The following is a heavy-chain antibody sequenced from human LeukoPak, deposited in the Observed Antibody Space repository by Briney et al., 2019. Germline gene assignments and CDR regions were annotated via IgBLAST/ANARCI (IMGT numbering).Heavy chain of an antibody. Sequence: ASVKVSCKASVYTFTSYDINCVRQATGQGLEWMGWMNPNSGNTGYAQKFQGRVTMTRNTSISTAYMELSSLRSEDTAVYYCARVVSSGWTDAFDIWGQGTMVTVSS. CDR3: ARVVSSGWTDAFDI. V-gene: IGHV1-8*01. D-gene: IGHD6-19*01. J-gene: IGHJ3*02. CDR2: MNPNSGNT. CDR1: VYTFTSYD.